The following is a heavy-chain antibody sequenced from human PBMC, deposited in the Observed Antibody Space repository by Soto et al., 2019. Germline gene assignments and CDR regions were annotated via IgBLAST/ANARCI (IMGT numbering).Heavy chain of an antibody. D-gene: IGHD1-20*01. Sequence: QVQLQESGPGLVEPSGTLSLTCKVAGDSISVSEWWSWVRQPPGKGLEWIAEIYHSGPTNYNPSLKSRVTITVDTSNNQFSLRLSSVTAADTAVYYCAGGGITTVRNYYFDHWGQGTLVTVSS. CDR3: AGGGITTVRNYYFDH. CDR2: IYHSGPT. J-gene: IGHJ4*02. CDR1: GDSISVSEW. V-gene: IGHV4-4*02.